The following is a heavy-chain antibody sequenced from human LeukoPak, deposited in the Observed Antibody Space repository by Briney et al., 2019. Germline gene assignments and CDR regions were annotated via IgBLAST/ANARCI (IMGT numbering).Heavy chain of an antibody. Sequence: PGGSLRLSCADSGFTFSNYGMHWVRQAPGKGLEWVSAISGSGGSTYYADSVKGRFTISRDNSKNTLYLQMNSLRAEDTAVYYCAKVNYAKGDAFDIWGQGTMVTVSS. CDR3: AKVNYAKGDAFDI. CDR1: GFTFSNYG. CDR2: ISGSGGST. V-gene: IGHV3-23*01. D-gene: IGHD4-4*01. J-gene: IGHJ3*02.